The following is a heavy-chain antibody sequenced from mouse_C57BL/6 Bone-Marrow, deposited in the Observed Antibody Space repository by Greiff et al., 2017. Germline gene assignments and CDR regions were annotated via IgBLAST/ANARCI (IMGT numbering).Heavy chain of an antibody. CDR2: IDPENGDT. CDR1: GFNIKDDY. V-gene: IGHV14-4*01. CDR3: TAGGMDY. Sequence: VQLQQSGAELVRPGASVKLSCTASGFNIKDDYMHWVKQRPEQGLEWIGWIDPENGDTEYASKFQGKATITADTSSNTAYLQLSSLTSKDTAVYYCTAGGMDYWGQGTSVTVSS. J-gene: IGHJ4*01.